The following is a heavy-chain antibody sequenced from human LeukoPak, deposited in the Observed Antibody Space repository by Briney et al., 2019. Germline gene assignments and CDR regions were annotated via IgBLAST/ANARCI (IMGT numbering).Heavy chain of an antibody. J-gene: IGHJ4*02. D-gene: IGHD1-1*01. Sequence: GRSLRLSCAASGFTFSSYGMHWVRQAPGKGLEWVAVISYDGSNKYYADSVKGRFTISRDNSKNTLYLQMNSLRAEDTAVYYCAKGGLRYSDYWGQGTQVTVSS. V-gene: IGHV3-30*18. CDR2: ISYDGSNK. CDR1: GFTFSSYG. CDR3: AKGGLRYSDY.